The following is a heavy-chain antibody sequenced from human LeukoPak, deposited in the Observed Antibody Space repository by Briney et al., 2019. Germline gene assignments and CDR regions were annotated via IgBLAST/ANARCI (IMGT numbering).Heavy chain of an antibody. V-gene: IGHV4-4*02. CDR3: ARDHLTATGDLNYFDY. D-gene: IGHD7-27*01. CDR1: GGSISSSNW. J-gene: IGHJ4*02. Sequence: SETLSLTCAVSGGSISSSNWWSWVRQPPGKGLEWIGEIYHSGSTNYNPSLKSRVTISVDKSKNQFSLKLSSVTAADTAVYYCARDHLTATGDLNYFDYWGQGTLVTVSS. CDR2: IYHSGST.